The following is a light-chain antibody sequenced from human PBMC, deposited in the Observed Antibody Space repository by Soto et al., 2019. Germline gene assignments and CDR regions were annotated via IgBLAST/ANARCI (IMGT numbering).Light chain of an antibody. CDR2: RNS. Sequence: QSVLTQPPSVSGAPGQRVTISCTGSGSNIGAGFDVHWYQQLPGTAPKLLIYRNSNRPSGVPDRFSGSKSGTSASLAITGLQAEDEADYYCQSYDSSLSGSVFGGGTQLTVL. CDR3: QSYDSSLSGSV. V-gene: IGLV1-40*01. J-gene: IGLJ7*01. CDR1: GSNIGAGFD.